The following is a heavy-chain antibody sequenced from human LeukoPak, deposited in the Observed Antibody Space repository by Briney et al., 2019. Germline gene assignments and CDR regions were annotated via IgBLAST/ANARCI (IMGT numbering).Heavy chain of an antibody. Sequence: PSETLSLTCTVSGGSISSGGYYWSWIRQPPGKGLEWIGYIYHSGSTYYNPSLKSRVTISVDRSKNQFSLKLSSVTAADTAVYYCAMRIGYCSGGSCGGFDPWGQGTLVTVSS. CDR3: AMRIGYCSGGSCGGFDP. V-gene: IGHV4-30-2*02. D-gene: IGHD2-15*01. CDR1: GGSISSGGYY. J-gene: IGHJ5*02. CDR2: IYHSGST.